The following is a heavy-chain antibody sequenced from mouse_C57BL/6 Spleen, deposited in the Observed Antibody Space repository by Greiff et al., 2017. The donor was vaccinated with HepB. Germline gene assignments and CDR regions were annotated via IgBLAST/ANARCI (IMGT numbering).Heavy chain of an antibody. V-gene: IGHV1-76*01. Sequence: VQLQQSGAELVRPGASVKLSCKASGYTFTDYYINWVKQRPGQGLEWIARIYPGSGNTYYNEKFKGKATLTAEKSSSTAYMQLSSLTPEDSAVYFCARGTVGATDYAMDYWGQGTSVTVSS. CDR1: GYTFTDYY. J-gene: IGHJ4*01. CDR3: ARGTVGATDYAMDY. CDR2: IYPGSGNT. D-gene: IGHD1-1*01.